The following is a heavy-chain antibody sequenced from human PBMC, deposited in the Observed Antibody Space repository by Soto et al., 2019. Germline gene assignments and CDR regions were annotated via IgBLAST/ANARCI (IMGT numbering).Heavy chain of an antibody. J-gene: IGHJ4*02. V-gene: IGHV3-7*01. CDR1: GFTFSSYW. CDR3: VSAPREDNGYEYYFDY. Sequence: EVQLVESGGGLVQPGGSLRLSCAGSGFTFSSYWMSWVRQTPDKGLEWVAKIKQDGSAKSYVDFVKDRFTISRDNARNSLSLQIDSLRAEDTAVYYGVSAPREDNGYEYYFDYWGQGTLVTVSS. D-gene: IGHD5-12*01. CDR2: IKQDGSAK.